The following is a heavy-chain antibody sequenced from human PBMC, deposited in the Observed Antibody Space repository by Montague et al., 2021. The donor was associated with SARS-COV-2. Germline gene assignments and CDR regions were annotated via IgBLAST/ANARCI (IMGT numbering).Heavy chain of an antibody. Sequence: SDTLSLTCAVYGGSFSGYYWSWIRQPPGKGLEWIGEINHSGSTNXNPSLKSRVTISVDTSKNQFSLKLSSVTAADTAVYYCARGSTVTHYWGQGTLVTVSS. V-gene: IGHV4-34*01. J-gene: IGHJ4*02. CDR1: GGSFSGYY. CDR3: ARGSTVTHY. CDR2: INHSGST. D-gene: IGHD4-17*01.